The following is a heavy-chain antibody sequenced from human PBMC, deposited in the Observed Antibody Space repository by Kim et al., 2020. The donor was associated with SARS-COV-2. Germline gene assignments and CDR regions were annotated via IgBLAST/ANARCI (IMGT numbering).Heavy chain of an antibody. V-gene: IGHV1-69*04. CDR1: GGTFSSYA. CDR3: ARWPGYSISGWFDP. D-gene: IGHD2-21*01. Sequence: SVKVSCKASGGTFSSYAISWVRQAPGQGLEWMGRIIPILGIANYAQKFQGRVTITADKSTSTAYMELSSLRSEDTAVYYCARWPGYSISGWFDPWGQGTLVTVSS. J-gene: IGHJ5*02. CDR2: IIPILGIA.